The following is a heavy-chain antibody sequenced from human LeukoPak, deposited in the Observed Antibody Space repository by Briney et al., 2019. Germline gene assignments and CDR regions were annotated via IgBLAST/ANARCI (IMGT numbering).Heavy chain of an antibody. Sequence: SVKVSCKASGGTFSSYAISWVRQAPGQGLEWMGRIIPILGIANYAQKFQGRVTITADKSTSTAYMELSSLRSEDTAVYYCARGPRTTAAFDIWGQGTMVTVSS. D-gene: IGHD4-17*01. CDR3: ARGPRTTAAFDI. CDR2: IIPILGIA. J-gene: IGHJ3*02. CDR1: GGTFSSYA. V-gene: IGHV1-69*04.